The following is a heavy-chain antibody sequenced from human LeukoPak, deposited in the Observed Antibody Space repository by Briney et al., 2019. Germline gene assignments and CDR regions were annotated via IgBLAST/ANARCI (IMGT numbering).Heavy chain of an antibody. J-gene: IGHJ4*02. Sequence: GGSLRLSCAASGYTFSSYSINWVRQAPGKGLEWVSSISVRSNYIYYADSVRGRFSISRDDARDSLYLQMNSLRTEDTAVYYCVRLRRNSDTSGFYYYYDYWGQGTLVTVSS. D-gene: IGHD3-22*01. V-gene: IGHV3-21*01. CDR2: ISVRSNYI. CDR1: GYTFSSYS. CDR3: VRLRRNSDTSGFYYYYDY.